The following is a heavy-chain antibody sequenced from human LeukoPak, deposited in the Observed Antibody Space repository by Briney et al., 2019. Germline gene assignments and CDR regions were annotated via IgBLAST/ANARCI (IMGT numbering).Heavy chain of an antibody. CDR3: AKDAHYYDSSGYYY. Sequence: PGGSLRLSCAASGFTFSSYAMSWVRQAPGKGLEWVSAISGSGGSTYYADSVKGRFTISRDSSKNTLYLHMNSLRAEDTAVYYCAKDAHYYDSSGYYYWGQGTLVTDSS. V-gene: IGHV3-23*01. CDR2: ISGSGGST. D-gene: IGHD3-22*01. CDR1: GFTFSSYA. J-gene: IGHJ4*02.